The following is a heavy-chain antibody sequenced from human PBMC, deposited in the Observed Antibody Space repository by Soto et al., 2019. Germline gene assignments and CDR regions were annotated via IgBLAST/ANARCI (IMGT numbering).Heavy chain of an antibody. V-gene: IGHV3-30*03. J-gene: IGHJ4*02. CDR1: GLTFSRYG. CDR3: SRSKDMGGNSYIFDF. Sequence: QVQMVESGGGVVQPGRSLRLSCAAPGLTFSRYGMHWVRQVPGKGLEWVAVISDDGSHTNYADSVKGRFTISRDNSKNTLFLQMHSLRIEDAALYFWSRSKDMGGNSYIFDFWGQGTLVTVSS. CDR2: ISDDGSHT. D-gene: IGHD2-15*01.